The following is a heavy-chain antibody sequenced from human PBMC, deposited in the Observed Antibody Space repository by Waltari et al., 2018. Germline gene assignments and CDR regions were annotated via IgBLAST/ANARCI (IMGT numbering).Heavy chain of an antibody. CDR3: AKSYDFWSGDSYYYYGMDV. Sequence: EVQLLESGGGLVQPGGSLRLSCAASGFTFSSYAMSWVRQAPGKGLGWVSAISGSGGSTYYADSVKGRFTISRDNSKNTLYLQMNSLRAEDTAVYYCAKSYDFWSGDSYYYYGMDVWGQGTTVTVSS. CDR2: ISGSGGST. V-gene: IGHV3-23*01. J-gene: IGHJ6*02. CDR1: GFTFSSYA. D-gene: IGHD3-3*01.